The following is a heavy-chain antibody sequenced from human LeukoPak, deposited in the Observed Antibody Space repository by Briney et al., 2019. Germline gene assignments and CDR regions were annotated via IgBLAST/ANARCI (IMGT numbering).Heavy chain of an antibody. CDR3: AKQGIAAAGRGDYFDY. V-gene: IGHV3-20*04. J-gene: IGHJ4*02. CDR1: GFTFDDYG. D-gene: IGHD6-13*01. Sequence: GGSLRLSCAASGFTFDDYGMSWVRQAPGKGLEWVSGINWNGGSTGYADSVKGRFTISRENAKNSLYLQMKTLRAEDTALYYCAKQGIAAAGRGDYFDYWGQGTLVTVSS. CDR2: INWNGGST.